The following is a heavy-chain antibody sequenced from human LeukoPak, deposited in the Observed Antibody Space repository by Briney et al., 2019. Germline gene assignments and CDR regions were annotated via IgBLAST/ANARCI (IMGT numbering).Heavy chain of an antibody. J-gene: IGHJ3*02. Sequence: PGGSLRPSCAASGFTFSSYAMSWVRQAPGKGLEWVSAISGSGGSTYYADSVKGRFTISRDNSKNTLYLQMNSLRAEDTAVYYCAKAIANSSGHRSYAFDIWGQGTMVTVSS. CDR1: GFTFSSYA. CDR2: ISGSGGST. D-gene: IGHD6-19*01. CDR3: AKAIANSSGHRSYAFDI. V-gene: IGHV3-23*01.